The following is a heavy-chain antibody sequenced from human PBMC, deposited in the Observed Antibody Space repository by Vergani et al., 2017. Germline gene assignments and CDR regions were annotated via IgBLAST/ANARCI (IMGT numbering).Heavy chain of an antibody. Sequence: VQLVQSGTEVKKPGASVKIACKTSGYTFTNHHLHWVRQAPGQGLEWMGIINPSGGSTSYAQKFQGRVTMTRDTSTGTVYMELSRLRSEDTAVYYCTRGWYYDSIAYLAYWGQGTLVTVSS. CDR1: GYTFTNHH. D-gene: IGHD3-22*01. CDR2: INPSGGST. J-gene: IGHJ4*02. V-gene: IGHV1-46*03. CDR3: TRGWYYDSIAYLAY.